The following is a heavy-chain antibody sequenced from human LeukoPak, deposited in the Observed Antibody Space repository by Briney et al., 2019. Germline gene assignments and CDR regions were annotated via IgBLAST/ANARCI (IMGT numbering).Heavy chain of an antibody. Sequence: GGSLRLSCAASGFTFSSYSMNWVRQAPGKGLEWVSYISSSSSTIYYADSVKGRFTISRDNAKNSLYLQLNRLRADDTAVYYCVGISPLYCRGGSCHGSEDWFDPWGQGTLVTVSS. V-gene: IGHV3-48*01. J-gene: IGHJ5*02. CDR1: GFTFSSYS. CDR3: VGISPLYCRGGSCHGSEDWFDP. CDR2: ISSSSSTI. D-gene: IGHD2-15*01.